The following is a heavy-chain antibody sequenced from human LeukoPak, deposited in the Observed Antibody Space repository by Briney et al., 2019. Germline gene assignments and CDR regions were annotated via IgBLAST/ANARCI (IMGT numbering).Heavy chain of an antibody. J-gene: IGHJ6*03. Sequence: PSEALSLTCSVYGGCFSRYYWSWIRLPPSNGLYGIGEINHSGSTNYNPSLKSRVTISVDTSKNQFSLKLSSVTAADTAVYYCARGLEQPKKGYMDVWGKGTTVTVSS. CDR2: INHSGST. CDR1: GGCFSRYY. CDR3: ARGLEQPKKGYMDV. V-gene: IGHV4-34*01.